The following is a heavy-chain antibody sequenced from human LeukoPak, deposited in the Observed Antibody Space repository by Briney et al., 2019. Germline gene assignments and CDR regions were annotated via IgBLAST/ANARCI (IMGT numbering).Heavy chain of an antibody. CDR2: INPNSGGT. CDR3: ARDDGQGATDY. Sequence: ASVKVSCKASGYTFTAYYMHWVRQAPGQGLEWMGWINPNSGGTNYAQKFLGRVNMTRDTSISTAYMELSRLTSDDTAVFYCARDDGQGATDYWGQGTLVTVSS. CDR1: GYTFTAYY. V-gene: IGHV1-2*02. D-gene: IGHD1-26*01. J-gene: IGHJ4*02.